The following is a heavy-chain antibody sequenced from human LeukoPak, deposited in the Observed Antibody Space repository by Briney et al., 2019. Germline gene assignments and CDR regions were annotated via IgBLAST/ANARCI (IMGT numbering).Heavy chain of an antibody. CDR1: GFTFSSYW. J-gene: IGHJ4*02. V-gene: IGHV3-74*01. D-gene: IGHD2-2*01. CDR3: ARGYCSSTSCPKAYYFDY. CDR2: INSDGSST. Sequence: PGGSLRLSCAASGFTFSSYWMHWVRQAPGKGLVWVSRINSDGSSTSYADSVKGRFTISRDNAKNTLYLQMNSLRAEDTAVYYCARGYCSSTSCPKAYYFDYWDQGTLVTVSS.